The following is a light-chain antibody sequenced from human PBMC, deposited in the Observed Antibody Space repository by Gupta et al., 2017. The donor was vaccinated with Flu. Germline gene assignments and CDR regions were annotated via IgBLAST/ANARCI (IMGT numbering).Light chain of an antibody. CDR3: QVWDHRSDQGV. J-gene: IGLJ3*02. V-gene: IGLV3-21*02. CDR1: NIAGES. Sequence: SYVLSQPPSVSVAPGQTARITCGGDNIAGESVHWYQQKAGQAPVLVVYDDSDRPSGIPERFSGSNSGNTATLTISRVEVGDEADFYCQVWDHRSDQGVFGGGTTLIVL. CDR2: DDS.